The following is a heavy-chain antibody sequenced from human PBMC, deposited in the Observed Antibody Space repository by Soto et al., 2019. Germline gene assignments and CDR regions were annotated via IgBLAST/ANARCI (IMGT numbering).Heavy chain of an antibody. V-gene: IGHV3-30-3*01. CDR1: GFTFSSYA. CDR2: ISYDGSNT. D-gene: IGHD2-21*01. J-gene: IGHJ4*02. Sequence: QVQLVESGGGVVQPGRSLRLSCAASGFTFSSYAMHWVRQAPGKGLEWVAVISYDGSNTYYPDSVKGRFTIYRDNSKNTLYLQMNSLRAEDTAVYYCARVLFSYSGYFDYWGQGTLVTVSS. CDR3: ARVLFSYSGYFDY.